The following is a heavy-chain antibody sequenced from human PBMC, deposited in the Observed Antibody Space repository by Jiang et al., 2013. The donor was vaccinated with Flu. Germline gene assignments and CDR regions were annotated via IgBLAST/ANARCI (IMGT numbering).Heavy chain of an antibody. D-gene: IGHD4-11*01. V-gene: IGHV1-8*01. Sequence: GAEVKKPGASVKVSRKASGYTLSSHDINWVRQATGQGLEWVGWMNPNSGNAGYAQKFQGRVTMTRDTSMSTAYMELSSLRSEDTAVYYCTRAWARTITRFTVPTYLYYFDYWGQGTLV. CDR1: GYTLSSHD. J-gene: IGHJ4*02. CDR3: TRAWARTITRFTVPTYLYYFDY. CDR2: MNPNSGNA.